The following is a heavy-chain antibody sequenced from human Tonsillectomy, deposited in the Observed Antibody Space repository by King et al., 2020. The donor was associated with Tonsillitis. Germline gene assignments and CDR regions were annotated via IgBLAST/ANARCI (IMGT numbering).Heavy chain of an antibody. J-gene: IGHJ3*02. D-gene: IGHD3-3*01. CDR2: INHSGST. CDR3: ARGELRVLEWLLFHDAFDI. CDR1: GGSFSGYY. V-gene: IGHV4-34*01. Sequence: VQLQQWGAGLLKPSETLSLTCAVYGGSFSGYYWSWIRQPQGKGLEWIGEINHSGSTNYNPSLKSRVTISVDTSKNQFSLKLSSVTAADTAVYYCARGELRVLEWLLFHDAFDIWGQGTMVTVSS.